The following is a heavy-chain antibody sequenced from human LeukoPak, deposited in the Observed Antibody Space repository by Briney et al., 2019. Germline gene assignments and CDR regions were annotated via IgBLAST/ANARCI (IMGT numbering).Heavy chain of an antibody. D-gene: IGHD6-19*01. Sequence: SETLSLTCTVSGGSTSSDYWSLIRQSSGKGLEWVGYVYNSGDTGKNPSLKSRVTILLDTSKNQCSLKLTSVSAADTAVYYCAKHGYSSGWPQVPSDYWGQGTLVTVSS. CDR3: AKHGYSSGWPQVPSDY. J-gene: IGHJ4*02. CDR1: GGSTSSDY. CDR2: VYNSGDT. V-gene: IGHV4-59*08.